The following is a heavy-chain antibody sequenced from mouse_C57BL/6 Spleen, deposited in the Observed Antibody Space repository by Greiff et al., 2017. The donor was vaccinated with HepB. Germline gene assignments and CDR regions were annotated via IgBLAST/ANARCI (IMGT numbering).Heavy chain of an antibody. CDR2: INPNNGGT. J-gene: IGHJ4*01. V-gene: IGHV1-22*01. Sequence: EVQLQQSGPELVKPGASVKMSCKASGYTFTDYNMHWVKQSHGKSLEWIGYINPNNGGTSYNEKFKGKATLNVNKSSSTAYMELRSLTSEDSAVYYCARPLFLRYHYAMDYWGQGTSVTVSS. CDR1: GYTFTDYN. CDR3: ARPLFLRYHYAMDY. D-gene: IGHD1-1*01.